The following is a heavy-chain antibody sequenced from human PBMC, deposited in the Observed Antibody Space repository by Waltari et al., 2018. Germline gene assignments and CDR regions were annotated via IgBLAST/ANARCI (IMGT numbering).Heavy chain of an antibody. CDR2: IYPDDSDT. V-gene: IGHV5-51*03. D-gene: IGHD3-16*02. CDR1: GYSFASNW. Sequence: EVQLVQSEAAVKKPGESLRISCRGSGYSFASNWIGWVRQMPGKGLGWMGIIYPDDSDTHYSPSFHGQVARADDKSSNTAYLRLSSLKASDTAIYYCARMDASGGVIVPFDYWGQGTLVTVSS. J-gene: IGHJ4*02. CDR3: ARMDASGGVIVPFDY.